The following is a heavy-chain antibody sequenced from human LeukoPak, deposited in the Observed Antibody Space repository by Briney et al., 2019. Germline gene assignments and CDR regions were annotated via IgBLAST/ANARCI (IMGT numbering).Heavy chain of an antibody. Sequence: SETLSLTCTVSGYSVNSGYFWGWIRQPPGRRLEWIGSIRNSGTTYYNPTLRSRVTISVDTSKNQFSLNLTSVTAADAAVYYCARDLGSSGFDWAPWGQGTLVTVSS. J-gene: IGHJ5*02. V-gene: IGHV4-38-2*02. CDR3: ARDLGSSGFDWAP. CDR2: IRNSGTT. CDR1: GYSVNSGYF. D-gene: IGHD5-12*01.